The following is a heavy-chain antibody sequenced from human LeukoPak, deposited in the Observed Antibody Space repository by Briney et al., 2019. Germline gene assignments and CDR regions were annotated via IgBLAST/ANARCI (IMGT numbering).Heavy chain of an antibody. CDR1: GDSASSDRVT. J-gene: IGHJ5*02. V-gene: IGHV6-1*01. CDR3: ARDGGLMQGWFDP. CDR2: TYYRSKWYN. Sequence: SQTLSLTCAISGDSASSDRVTWNWIRQSPSRGLEWLGRTYYRSKWYNDYADFVSGRISVNADTSKSQFSLQLNYVTPEDTAVYYCARDGGLMQGWFDPWGQGTLVTVSS. D-gene: IGHD3-16*01.